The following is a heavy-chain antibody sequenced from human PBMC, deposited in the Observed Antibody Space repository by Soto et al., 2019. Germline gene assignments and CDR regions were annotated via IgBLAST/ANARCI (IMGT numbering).Heavy chain of an antibody. CDR1: GFTFISFG. CDR3: ARAHDILTGYFDY. J-gene: IGHJ4*02. D-gene: IGHD3-9*01. CDR2: IGYDGSNK. V-gene: IGHV3-33*08. Sequence: VGSLRLSWAASGFTFISFGSHWVRQAPGKGLEWVAVIGYDGSNKYYADSVKGRFTISRDNSKNTLYLQMNSLRAEDTAAYYCARAHDILTGYFDYWGQGTLVTVSS.